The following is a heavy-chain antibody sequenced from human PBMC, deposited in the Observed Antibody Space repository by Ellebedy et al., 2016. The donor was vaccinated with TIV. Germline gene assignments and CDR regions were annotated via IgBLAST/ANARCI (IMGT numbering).Heavy chain of an antibody. CDR2: ISYDGSNK. CDR1: GFTFSSYG. Sequence: GGSLRLSCAASGFTFSSYGMHWVRQAQGKGLEWVAVISYDGSNKYYADSVKGRFTISRDNSKNTLYLQMNSLRAEDTAVYYCAKIYGVVDYWGQGTLVTVSS. V-gene: IGHV3-30*18. D-gene: IGHD3-10*01. CDR3: AKIYGVVDY. J-gene: IGHJ4*02.